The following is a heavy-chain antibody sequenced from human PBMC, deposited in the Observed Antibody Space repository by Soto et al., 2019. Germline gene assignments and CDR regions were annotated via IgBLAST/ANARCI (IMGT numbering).Heavy chain of an antibody. CDR2: IIPILGIA. Sequence: QVQLVQSGAEVKKPGSSVKVSCKASGGTFSSYTISWVRQAPGQGLEWMGRIIPILGIANYAQKFQGRVTITADKSTSKAYMELSSLRSEDTAVYYCARAIYIVAPFDYWGQGTLVTVSS. D-gene: IGHD5-12*01. CDR3: ARAIYIVAPFDY. J-gene: IGHJ4*02. V-gene: IGHV1-69*02. CDR1: GGTFSSYT.